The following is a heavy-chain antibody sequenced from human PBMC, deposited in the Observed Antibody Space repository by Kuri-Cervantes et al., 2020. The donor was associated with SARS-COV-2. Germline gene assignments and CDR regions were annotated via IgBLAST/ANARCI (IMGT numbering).Heavy chain of an antibody. CDR1: GYTFTSYD. D-gene: IGHD1-1*01. Sequence: ASVKVSCKASGYTFTSYDINWVRQATGQGLEWMGWMNPNSGNTGYAQKFQGRVTMTRNTSISTAYMELSRLRSDDTAVCYCASAAQLEPPDYYYYYMDVWGKGTPVTVSS. CDR3: ASAAQLEPPDYYYYYMDV. V-gene: IGHV1-8*01. CDR2: MNPNSGNT. J-gene: IGHJ6*03.